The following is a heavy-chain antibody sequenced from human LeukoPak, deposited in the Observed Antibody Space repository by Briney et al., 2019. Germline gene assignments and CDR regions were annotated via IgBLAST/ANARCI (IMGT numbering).Heavy chain of an antibody. V-gene: IGHV1-69*01. CDR3: ASVVPRSVLRFLEWLSFDY. J-gene: IGHJ4*02. Sequence: SVKVSCKASGGTFSSYAISWVRQAPGQGLEWMGGIIPIFGTASYAQKFQGRVTITADESTSTAYMELSSLRSEDTAVYYCASVVPRSVLRFLEWLSFDYWGQGTLVTVSS. CDR1: GGTFSSYA. D-gene: IGHD3-3*01. CDR2: IIPIFGTA.